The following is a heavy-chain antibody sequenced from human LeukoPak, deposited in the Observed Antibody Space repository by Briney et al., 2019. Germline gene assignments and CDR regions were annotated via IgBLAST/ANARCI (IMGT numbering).Heavy chain of an antibody. J-gene: IGHJ4*02. CDR2: INGDGSTT. CDR3: TRGGVDY. CDR1: GFTFSSYW. V-gene: IGHV3-74*01. Sequence: GGSLRLSCAASGFTFSSYWMHWVRQAPGKGLVWVSRINGDGSTTTYADSVKGRFTISRDNAKNTLYLQMNSLRAEDTAVYYCTRGGVDYWGQGTLVTVSS.